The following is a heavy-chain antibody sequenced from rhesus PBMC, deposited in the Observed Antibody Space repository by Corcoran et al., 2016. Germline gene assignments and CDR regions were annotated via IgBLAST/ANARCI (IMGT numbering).Heavy chain of an antibody. CDR2: ISNGGGST. D-gene: IGHD5-24*01. V-gene: IGHV3S5*01. J-gene: IGHJ4*01. CDR1: GFTFSSYG. Sequence: EVQLVESGGGLVQPGGSLRLSCAASGFTFSSYGMSWVRQAPGKGLELVSYISNGGGSTYYADSVKGRFTISRDNSKNTLSLQMNSLRAEDTAVYYCAKERRYSGPFDYWGQGVLVTVSS. CDR3: AKERRYSGPFDY.